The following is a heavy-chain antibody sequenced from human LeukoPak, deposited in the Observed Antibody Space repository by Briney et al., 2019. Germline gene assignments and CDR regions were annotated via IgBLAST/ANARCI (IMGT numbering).Heavy chain of an antibody. Sequence: GGSLRLSCAAFGFTFSDYYMSWIRQAPGKGLEWVSYISSSGSTIYYADSVKGRFTISRDNAKNSLYLQMNSLRAEDTAVYYCAREPDGDYSGVCFDYWGQGTLVTVSS. J-gene: IGHJ4*02. CDR2: ISSSGSTI. CDR1: GFTFSDYY. V-gene: IGHV3-11*01. CDR3: AREPDGDYSGVCFDY. D-gene: IGHD4-17*01.